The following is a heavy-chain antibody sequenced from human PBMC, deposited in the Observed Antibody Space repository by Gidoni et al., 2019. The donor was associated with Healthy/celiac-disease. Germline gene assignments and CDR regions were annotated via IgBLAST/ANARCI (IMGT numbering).Heavy chain of an antibody. J-gene: IGHJ6*02. Sequence: QVQLVQSGAEVKKPGASVKVSCKASGYTFTGYYMHWVRQAPGQGLEWMGWINPNSGGTNYAQKLQGRVTMTRDTSISTAYMELSRLRSDDTAVYYCARAPGYCSGGSCTASLYYYYYGMDVWGQGTTVTVSS. V-gene: IGHV1-2*02. CDR1: GYTFTGYY. D-gene: IGHD2-15*01. CDR2: INPNSGGT. CDR3: ARAPGYCSGGSCTASLYYYYYGMDV.